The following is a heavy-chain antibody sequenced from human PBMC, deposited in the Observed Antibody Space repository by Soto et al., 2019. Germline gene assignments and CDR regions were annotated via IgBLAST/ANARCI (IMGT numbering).Heavy chain of an antibody. D-gene: IGHD3-22*01. J-gene: IGHJ4*02. CDR2: TYYRSKWYN. Sequence: SPTLSVTCAICGDNVFGNSAALTWIRHSPSRGLEWLGRTYYRSKWYNHYAVSVKSRITVNPDTSKNQFSLQLNSVTPEDTAVYYCARSGPGGYIDYWGQGTLVTVSS. CDR1: GDNVFGNSAA. V-gene: IGHV6-1*01. CDR3: ARSGPGGYIDY.